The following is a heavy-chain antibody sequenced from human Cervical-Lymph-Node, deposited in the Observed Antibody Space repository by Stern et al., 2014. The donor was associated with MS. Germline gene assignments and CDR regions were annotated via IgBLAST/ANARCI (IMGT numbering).Heavy chain of an antibody. Sequence: EVQLVESGAEVKKPGASLKISCKASGYSFTAYWIAWARQLPGQGLEWMGIIFPEDSDTRYGLSFQGQVTFSADKSSSTAYLQWSSLKASDTAMYYCARAYGAGIYYKDWGQGTLVTVSS. V-gene: IGHV5-51*01. D-gene: IGHD3-10*01. CDR2: IFPEDSDT. CDR3: ARAYGAGIYYKD. J-gene: IGHJ4*02. CDR1: GYSFTAYW.